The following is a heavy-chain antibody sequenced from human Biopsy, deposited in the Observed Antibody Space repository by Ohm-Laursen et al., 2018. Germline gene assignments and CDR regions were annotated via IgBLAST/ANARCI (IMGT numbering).Heavy chain of an antibody. D-gene: IGHD6-19*01. V-gene: IGHV1-46*01. Sequence: ASVKVSCKSSGYTFTTYYIHWVRQAPGQGLEWMGMINPSGSTTSYPQIFQGRVTMTRDTSKSTVYMELSSLRSADAAVYFCARNTGWYGDLYYFDYWGQGTLVTVSS. CDR2: INPSGSTT. CDR1: GYTFTTYY. J-gene: IGHJ4*02. CDR3: ARNTGWYGDLYYFDY.